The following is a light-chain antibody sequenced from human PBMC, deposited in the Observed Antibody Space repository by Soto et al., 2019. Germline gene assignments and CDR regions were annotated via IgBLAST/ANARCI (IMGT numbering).Light chain of an antibody. CDR2: DAS. CDR1: QSISIW. CDR3: QQYNSYPWT. J-gene: IGKJ1*01. V-gene: IGKV1-5*01. Sequence: DIHMTQSPSTLSASVGDRVTITCRARQSISIWLAWYQQKPGKAPKLLIYDASSLESGVPSRFSGSGSGTEFTLTISSLQPDDFATYYCQQYNSYPWTFGQGTKVDIK.